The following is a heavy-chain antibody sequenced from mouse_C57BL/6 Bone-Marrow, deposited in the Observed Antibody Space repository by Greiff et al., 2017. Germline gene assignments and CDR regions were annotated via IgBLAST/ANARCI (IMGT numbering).Heavy chain of an antibody. Sequence: QVQLQQPGAELVKPGASVKLSCKASGYTFTSYWMQWVKQRPGQGLEWIGEIDPSDSYTNYNQKFKGKATLTVDTSSSTAYMQLSSLTSEDSAVYCCARGYCSNYFDYGGRGTALTVSS. D-gene: IGHD1-1*01. CDR2: IDPSDSYT. V-gene: IGHV1-50*01. J-gene: IGHJ2*01. CDR3: ARGYCSNYFDY. CDR1: GYTFTSYW.